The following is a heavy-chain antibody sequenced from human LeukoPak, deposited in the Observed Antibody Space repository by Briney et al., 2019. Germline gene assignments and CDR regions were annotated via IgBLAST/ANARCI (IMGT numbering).Heavy chain of an antibody. CDR3: AKVLPTYCSSTSCYGGFDP. Sequence: GGSLRLSCAASGFTFSSYGMHWVRQAPGKGLEWVAFIRYGGSNKYYAESVKGRFTISRDNSKNTLYLQMNSLRAEDTAVYYCAKVLPTYCSSTSCYGGFDPWGQGTLVTVSS. CDR2: IRYGGSNK. CDR1: GFTFSSYG. J-gene: IGHJ5*02. V-gene: IGHV3-30*02. D-gene: IGHD2-2*01.